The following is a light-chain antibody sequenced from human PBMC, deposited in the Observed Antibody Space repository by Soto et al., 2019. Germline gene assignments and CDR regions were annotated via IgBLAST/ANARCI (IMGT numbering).Light chain of an antibody. CDR3: QQYGSSPPT. CDR2: GAS. J-gene: IGKJ1*01. V-gene: IGKV3-20*01. Sequence: EIVLTQSPGTLSLSPGERATLSCRASQSVSSNYLAWYQRKPGQAPRLLIYGASSRAIDIPNRFSGSGSGTDFTLTISRREPEDLAVYYCQQYGSSPPTFDQGTKVVI. CDR1: QSVSSNY.